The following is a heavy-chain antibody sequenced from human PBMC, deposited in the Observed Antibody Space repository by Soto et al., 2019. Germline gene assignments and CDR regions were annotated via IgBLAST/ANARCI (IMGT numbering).Heavy chain of an antibody. V-gene: IGHV4-59*01. D-gene: IGHD5-12*01. CDR2: IYYSGST. Sequence: SETLSLTCTVSGGSISSYYWSWIRQPPGKGLEWIGYIYYSGSTNYNPSLKSRVTISVDTSKNQFSLKLSSVTAADTAVYYCARASGYSGYDLGRFDYWGQGTLVTVSS. J-gene: IGHJ4*02. CDR3: ARASGYSGYDLGRFDY. CDR1: GGSISSYY.